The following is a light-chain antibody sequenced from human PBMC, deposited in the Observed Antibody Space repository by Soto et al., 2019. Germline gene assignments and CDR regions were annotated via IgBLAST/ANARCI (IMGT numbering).Light chain of an antibody. CDR3: QSYDSSLFV. V-gene: IGLV1-40*01. J-gene: IGLJ1*01. CDR1: SSNIGAGYD. Sequence: QSVLTQPPSVSGAPGQSVTISCTGNSSNIGAGYDVHWYQQLPGTAPKLLIYGNSNRPSGVPDRFSGSKSGTSASLALTGLQAEDEADYYCQSYDSSLFVFGTGTKVTVL. CDR2: GNS.